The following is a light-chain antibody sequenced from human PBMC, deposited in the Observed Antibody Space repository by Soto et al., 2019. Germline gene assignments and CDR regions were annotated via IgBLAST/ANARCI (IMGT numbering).Light chain of an antibody. J-gene: IGKJ1*01. V-gene: IGKV1-5*01. CDR2: DAS. CDR3: QQYNSYSQT. CDR1: QTVSRY. Sequence: DIQLTQSPSSLSASVGDTVTITCRASQTVSRYLNWYQQKSGKAPKLLIYDASSLESGVPSRFSGSGSGTEFTLTISSLQPDDFATYYCQQYNSYSQTFGQGTKVDIK.